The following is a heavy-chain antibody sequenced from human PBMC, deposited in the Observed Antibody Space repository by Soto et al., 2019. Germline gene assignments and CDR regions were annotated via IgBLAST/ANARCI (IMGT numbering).Heavy chain of an antibody. V-gene: IGHV3-30*04. D-gene: IGHD3-10*01. CDR3: ARSRSGAVADSFDF. CDR2: ISRDGTNK. CDR1: GFTFRSYA. J-gene: IGHJ4*02. Sequence: LRLSFAASGFTFRSYAIHWVRQAPGKGLEWVAVISRDGTNKYYVDSVKGRFTISRDNSKDTVYLQMNSLRDEDSAMFYCARSRSGAVADSFDFWGQGTLVTSPQ.